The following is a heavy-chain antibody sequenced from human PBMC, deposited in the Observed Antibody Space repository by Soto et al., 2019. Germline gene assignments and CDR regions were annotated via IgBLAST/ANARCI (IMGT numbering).Heavy chain of an antibody. CDR2: SYYTGST. Sequence: SETLSLTCTVSGGSLISYYWSWIRQPPGKGLEWIGYSYYTGSTKYNPSLKGRFTISRDNAKNSLYLQMNSLRAEDTAVYYCARDIFCGRDSCYSFTFDIWGQGTMVTVSS. V-gene: IGHV4-59*12. D-gene: IGHD2-15*01. CDR1: GGSLISYY. J-gene: IGHJ3*02. CDR3: ARDIFCGRDSCYSFTFDI.